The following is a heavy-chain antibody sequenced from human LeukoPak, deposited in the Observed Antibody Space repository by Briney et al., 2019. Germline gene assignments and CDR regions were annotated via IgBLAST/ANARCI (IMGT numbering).Heavy chain of an antibody. CDR2: ISYDGSNK. CDR1: GFTFSSYG. D-gene: IGHD3-10*01. CDR3: ARDRDPLLHGAFDI. Sequence: GGSLRLSCAASGFTFSSYGMHWVRQAPGKGLEWVAVISYDGSNKYYADSVKGRFTISRDNSKNTLYLQMNSLRAEDTAVYYCARDRDPLLHGAFDIWGQGTMVTVSS. V-gene: IGHV3-30*03. J-gene: IGHJ3*02.